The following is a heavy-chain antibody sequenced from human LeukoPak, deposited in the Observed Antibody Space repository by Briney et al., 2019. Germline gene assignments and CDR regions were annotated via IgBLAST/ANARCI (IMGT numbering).Heavy chain of an antibody. J-gene: IGHJ4*02. D-gene: IGHD3-10*01. Sequence: SETLSLTCTVSGGSISTYYWTWIRQPPGKGLEWIGYIYYSGSADYNPSLKSRVTISVDTSKNQFSLKLSSVTAADTAVYYCGKHKASTFPGGPYDYWGQGTLVTVSS. CDR2: IYYSGSA. V-gene: IGHV4-59*08. CDR1: GGSISTYY. CDR3: GKHKASTFPGGPYDY.